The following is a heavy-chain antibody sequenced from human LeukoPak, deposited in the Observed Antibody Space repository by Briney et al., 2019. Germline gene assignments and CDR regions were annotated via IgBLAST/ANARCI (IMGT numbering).Heavy chain of an antibody. CDR2: MNPNSGNT. D-gene: IGHD3-22*01. V-gene: IGHV1-8*03. J-gene: IGHJ6*03. Sequence: ASVKVSCKASGYTFTSYDINWVRQATGQGLEWMGWMNPNSGNTGYAQKFQGRVTITRNTSISTAYMELSSLRSEDTAVYYCARSKDDKDYYYMDVWGKGATVTVSS. CDR3: ARSKDDKDYYYMDV. CDR1: GYTFTSYD.